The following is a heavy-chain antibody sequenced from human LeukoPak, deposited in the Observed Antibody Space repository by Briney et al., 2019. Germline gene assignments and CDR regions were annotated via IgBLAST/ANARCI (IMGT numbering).Heavy chain of an antibody. Sequence: GGSLRLSCAASGFTFSSYWMSWVRQAPGKGLEWVANIKQDGSEKYYADSVKGRFTISRDNAKNSLYLQMNSLRAEDTAVYYCAREGGIVDRYGMDVWGKGTTVTVSS. CDR2: IKQDGSEK. V-gene: IGHV3-7*03. CDR3: AREGGIVDRYGMDV. CDR1: GFTFSSYW. D-gene: IGHD1-26*01. J-gene: IGHJ6*04.